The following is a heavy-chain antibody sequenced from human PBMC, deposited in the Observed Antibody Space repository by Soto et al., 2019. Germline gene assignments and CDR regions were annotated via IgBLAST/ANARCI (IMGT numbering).Heavy chain of an antibody. CDR1: GFTFSSYE. J-gene: IGHJ6*02. CDR3: ARVQYCSSTSCPGGRNYYYYYGMDV. D-gene: IGHD2-2*01. Sequence: EVQLVESGGGLVQPGGSLRLSCAASGFTFSSYEMNWVRQAPGKGLEWVSYISSSGSTIYYADSVKGRFTISRDNAKNSLYLQMNSLRAEDTAVYYCARVQYCSSTSCPGGRNYYYYYGMDVWGQGTTVTVSS. V-gene: IGHV3-48*03. CDR2: ISSSGSTI.